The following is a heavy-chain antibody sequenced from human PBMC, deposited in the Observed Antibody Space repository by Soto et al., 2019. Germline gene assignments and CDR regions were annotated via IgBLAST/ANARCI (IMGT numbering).Heavy chain of an antibody. CDR3: AREVVVAMSNCVAP. V-gene: IGHV1-3*01. CDR1: GYTFTSYA. D-gene: IGHD3-22*01. Sequence: QVQLVQSGAEVKEPGASVKVSCRTSGYTFTSYAIHWVRQAPGQRPEWMGWINVGNGNTKYSQSFQDRVTITRDTAASTAYMELRSLRSEDTAVYFCAREVVVAMSNCVAPWGQGNLVTVPS. J-gene: IGHJ5*02. CDR2: INVGNGNT.